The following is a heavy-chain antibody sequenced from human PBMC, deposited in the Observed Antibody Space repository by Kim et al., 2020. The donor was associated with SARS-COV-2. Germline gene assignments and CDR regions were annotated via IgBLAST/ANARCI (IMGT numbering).Heavy chain of an antibody. Sequence: SETLSLTCTVSGGSISSYYWSWIRQPPGKGLEWIGDIYYNGNTNYNPSLKSRITISVDTSNNQFSLKLSSVTAADTAIYYCARSLGRGFAYWGQGTLVTVSS. J-gene: IGHJ4*02. CDR3: ARSLGRGFAY. CDR1: GGSISSYY. D-gene: IGHD3-10*01. CDR2: IYYNGNT. V-gene: IGHV4-59*08.